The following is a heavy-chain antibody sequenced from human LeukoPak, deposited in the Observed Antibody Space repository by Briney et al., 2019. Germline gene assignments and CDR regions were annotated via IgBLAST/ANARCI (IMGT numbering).Heavy chain of an antibody. CDR2: INFRGSTI. Sequence: GVSLRLSCAASGFIFSSYEMNWVRQAPGKGLEWLSYINFRGSTIYYADALKGRFTISRDSDKNSLFLKMNSMRAEDTAVYYCAREDQGAAYFDYWGQGTLVTVSS. CDR1: GFIFSSYE. CDR3: AREDQGAAYFDY. J-gene: IGHJ4*02. D-gene: IGHD1-26*01. V-gene: IGHV3-48*03.